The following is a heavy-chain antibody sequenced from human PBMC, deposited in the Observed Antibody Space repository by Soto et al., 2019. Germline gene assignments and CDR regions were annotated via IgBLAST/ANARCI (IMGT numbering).Heavy chain of an antibody. CDR3: ARDKITGLFDY. D-gene: IGHD2-8*02. Sequence: QVQLQQWGAGLLSLWEPLSLTCAVYGGSFSGSTGTWFRKPPGTGLEWIGEINHSGSTNYNPSLKSRVTISVDTSKNQFSLKLTSVTAADTAVYYCARDKITGLFDYWGQGTLVTVSS. CDR1: GGSFSGST. J-gene: IGHJ4*02. V-gene: IGHV4-34*01. CDR2: INHSGST.